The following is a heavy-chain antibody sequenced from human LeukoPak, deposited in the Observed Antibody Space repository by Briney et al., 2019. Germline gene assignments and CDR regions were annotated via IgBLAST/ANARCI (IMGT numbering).Heavy chain of an antibody. CDR3: ARPMISVMSLGAGF. V-gene: IGHV3-74*01. D-gene: IGHD1-26*01. J-gene: IGHJ4*02. Sequence: GGSLTLSCAVSGFTFSNYWMHWVRQAPGKGLVWVSCISYDGSSTNYADSVKGRFSISRDNAKNTLYLHMNSLRAEDTALYYCARPMISVMSLGAGFWGQGSLVTVSS. CDR1: GFTFSNYW. CDR2: ISYDGSST.